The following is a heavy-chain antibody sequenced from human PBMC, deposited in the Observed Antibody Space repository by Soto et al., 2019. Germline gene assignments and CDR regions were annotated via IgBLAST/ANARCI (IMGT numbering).Heavy chain of an antibody. V-gene: IGHV4-31*03. Sequence: PSETLSLTCTVSGGSISSGGYYWSWIRQHPGKGLEWIGYIYYSGSTYYNPPLRSRVTISVDTSKNQFSLNLNSVTAADTAVYYCARRKQNCYSMDVWGQGTTVTVSS. CDR3: ARRKQNCYSMDV. CDR1: GGSISSGGYY. CDR2: IYYSGST. J-gene: IGHJ6*02.